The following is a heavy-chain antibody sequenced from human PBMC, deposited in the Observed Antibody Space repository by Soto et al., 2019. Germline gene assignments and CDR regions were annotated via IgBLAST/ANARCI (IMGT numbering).Heavy chain of an antibody. CDR1: GYTFTGYY. J-gene: IGHJ4*02. D-gene: IGHD5-12*01. CDR3: ARVPKSDGYNYYFDY. Sequence: SVKVSCKASGYTFTGYYMHWVRQAPGQGLEWMGWINPNSGGTNYAQKFQGWVTMTRGTSISTAYMELSRLRSDDTAVYYCARVPKSDGYNYYFDYWGQGTLVTVSS. V-gene: IGHV1-2*04. CDR2: INPNSGGT.